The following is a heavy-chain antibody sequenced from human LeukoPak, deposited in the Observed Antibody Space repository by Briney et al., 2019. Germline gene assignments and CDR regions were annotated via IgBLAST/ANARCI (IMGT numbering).Heavy chain of an antibody. CDR3: ARVSILIVPYYAFDI. V-gene: IGHV3-21*01. CDR2: ITSGSSYI. D-gene: IGHD2/OR15-2a*01. CDR1: GFTFSSYN. J-gene: IGHJ3*02. Sequence: GGSLRLSCAASGFTFSSYNMNWVRQAPGKGLEWVSSITSGSSYIYYADSVKGRFTISRDNAKNSLYLQMNSLRAEDTAVYYCARVSILIVPYYAFDIWGQGTMVTVSS.